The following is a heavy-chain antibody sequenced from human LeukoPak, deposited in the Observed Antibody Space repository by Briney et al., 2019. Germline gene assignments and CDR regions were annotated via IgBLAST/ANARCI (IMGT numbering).Heavy chain of an antibody. CDR2: IKSKTDGGTT. Sequence: GGSLRLSCAASGFTFSNAWMSWVRQAPGKGLEGVGRIKSKTDGGTTDYAAPVKGRFTISRDDSKNTLYLQMNSLKTEDTAVYYCTTDPIVVVPAAIPGAFDIWGQGTMVTVSS. V-gene: IGHV3-15*01. CDR3: TTDPIVVVPAAIPGAFDI. CDR1: GFTFSNAW. D-gene: IGHD2-2*02. J-gene: IGHJ3*02.